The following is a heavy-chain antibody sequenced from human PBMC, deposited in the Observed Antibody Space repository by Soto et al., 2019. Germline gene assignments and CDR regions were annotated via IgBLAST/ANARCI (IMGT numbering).Heavy chain of an antibody. Sequence: QIQLQQSGPGLVRPSQTLSLTCAISGDSVSSNSAAWNWIRQSPSRGLEWLGRTYYRSRWYNDYAVSVRSRITVNADTSKNQFSLHLNSVTPADTAVYYCAGTSSLQWYYMDVWDKGTTVTVSS. V-gene: IGHV6-1*01. J-gene: IGHJ6*03. CDR3: AGTSSLQWYYMDV. CDR1: GDSVSSNSAA. D-gene: IGHD1-7*01. CDR2: TYYRSRWYN.